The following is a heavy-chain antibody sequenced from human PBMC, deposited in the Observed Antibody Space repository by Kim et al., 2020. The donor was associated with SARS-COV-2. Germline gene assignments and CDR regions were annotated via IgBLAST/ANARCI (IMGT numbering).Heavy chain of an antibody. V-gene: IGHV3-21*01. CDR1: GFTFSSYS. J-gene: IGHJ4*02. CDR2: ISSSSSYI. Sequence: GGSLRLSCAASGFTFSSYSMNWVRQAPGKGLEWVSSISSSSSYIYYADSVKGRFTISRDNAKNSLYLQMNSLRAEDTAVYYCARDRDSYGKGPYFDYWGQGTLVTVSS. CDR3: ARDRDSYGKGPYFDY. D-gene: IGHD5-18*01.